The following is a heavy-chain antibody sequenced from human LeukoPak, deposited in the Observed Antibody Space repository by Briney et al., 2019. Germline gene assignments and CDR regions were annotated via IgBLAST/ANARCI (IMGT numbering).Heavy chain of an antibody. CDR3: ESGSGWTFEY. D-gene: IGHD6-19*01. CDR2: IKEDGSEK. CDR1: RFTFTTRW. V-gene: IGHV3-7*01. J-gene: IGHJ4*02. Sequence: GGSLRLSCAASRFTFTTRWMNWVRQAPGKGLEWVAIIKEDGSEKLYVDSVKGRFTISRDNAENSLYLQMDNLRAEDTAVYYCESGSGWTFEYWGQGTQVTVSS.